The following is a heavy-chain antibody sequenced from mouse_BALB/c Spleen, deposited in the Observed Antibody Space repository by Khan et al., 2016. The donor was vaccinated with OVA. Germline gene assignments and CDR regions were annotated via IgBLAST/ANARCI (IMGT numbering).Heavy chain of an antibody. V-gene: IGHV1S136*01. D-gene: IGHD4-1*01. CDR2: INPYNAGT. CDR1: GYTFTNYV. CDR3: AREASNWDFPFAY. Sequence: VRLQQSGPELVKPGASVKMSCKASGYTFTNYVMHWVKQKPGQGLEWIGYINPYNAGTRYNEKFKGEATLTSDKSSSTAYMELSSLTSEDSAVYYCAREASNWDFPFAYWGQGTLVTVSA. J-gene: IGHJ3*01.